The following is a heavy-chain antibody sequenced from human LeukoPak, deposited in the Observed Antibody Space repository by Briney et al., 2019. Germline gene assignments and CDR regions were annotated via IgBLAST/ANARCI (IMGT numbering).Heavy chain of an antibody. CDR1: GGSLSSGSYY. V-gene: IGHV4-61*02. CDR3: GRHRPKELSGYILAFNI. D-gene: IGHD5-12*01. Sequence: SETLSLTCTVSGGSLSSGSYYWSWLRQPAGKGLEWIGRIYTSGSTNYNPSLKSRVTISVDTSKNQFSLKLSSVTAADTAVYYWGRHRPKELSGYILAFNIWAKGQWSPSLQ. J-gene: IGHJ3*02. CDR2: IYTSGST.